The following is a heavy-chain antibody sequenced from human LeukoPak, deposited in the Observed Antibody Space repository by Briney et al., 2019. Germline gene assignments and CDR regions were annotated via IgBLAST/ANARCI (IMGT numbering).Heavy chain of an antibody. CDR2: INPSGGST. V-gene: IGHV1-46*01. J-gene: IGHJ5*02. CDR3: ARGYYDSSGYNRNWFDP. D-gene: IGHD3-22*01. CDR1: GYTFTSYY. Sequence: EASVKVSCKASGYTFTSYYMHWVRQAPGQGLEWMGIINPSGGSTSYAQKFQGRVTMTRDMSTSTVYMELNSLRSEDTAVYYCARGYYDSSGYNRNWFDPWGQGTLVTVSS.